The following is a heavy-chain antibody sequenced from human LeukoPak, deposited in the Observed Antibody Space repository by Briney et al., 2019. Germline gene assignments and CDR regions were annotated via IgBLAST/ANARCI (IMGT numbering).Heavy chain of an antibody. CDR3: ASGTWYSSGWGWFDP. CDR2: IYYSGST. D-gene: IGHD6-19*01. CDR1: GGSTTSNYY. V-gene: IGHV4-39*01. J-gene: IGHJ5*02. Sequence: SETLPLTCTVSGGSTTSNYYWGWIRQSPGRGLEWIGSIYYSGSTYYNPSLKSRVTMSLDTSKNQFSLKLSSVIAADTAVYYCASGTWYSSGWGWFDPWGQGILVTVSS.